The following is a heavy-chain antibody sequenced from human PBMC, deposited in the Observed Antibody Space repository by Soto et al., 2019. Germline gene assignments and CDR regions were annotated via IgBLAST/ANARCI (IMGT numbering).Heavy chain of an antibody. J-gene: IGHJ6*02. CDR1: GFTFSGNV. CDR2: ISHDGDKK. CDR3: AKTGSDYCWGIDV. Sequence: QEQLVASGGGVVQPGRSRRLSCAASGFTFSGNVMHWVRQAPGKGLEWVAVISHDGDKKYDGDSVKGRFTVSRDNSRNTLYLHMDSLRPDDTAIYYCAKTGSDYCWGIDVWGQGTTVVVSS. V-gene: IGHV3-30*18.